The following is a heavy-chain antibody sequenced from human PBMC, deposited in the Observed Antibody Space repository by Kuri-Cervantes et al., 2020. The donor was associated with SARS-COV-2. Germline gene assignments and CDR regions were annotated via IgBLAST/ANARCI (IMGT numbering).Heavy chain of an antibody. Sequence: GGSLRLSCAASGFTFSSYSMNWVRQAPGKGLEWVSYISSSSSTIYYADSVKGRFTISRDNAKNSLYLQINSLRDEDTAVYYCAGKRGWFDPWGQGTLVTVSS. V-gene: IGHV3-48*02. CDR2: ISSSSSTI. D-gene: IGHD5-24*01. J-gene: IGHJ5*02. CDR1: GFTFSSYS. CDR3: AGKRGWFDP.